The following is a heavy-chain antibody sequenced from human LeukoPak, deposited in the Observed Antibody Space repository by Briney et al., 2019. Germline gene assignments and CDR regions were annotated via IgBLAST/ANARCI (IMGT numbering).Heavy chain of an antibody. CDR2: IYSGGST. J-gene: IGHJ4*02. CDR1: GFTFSSYG. CDR3: ARCGYSSGWYCYYFDY. Sequence: GGSLRLSCAASGFTFSSYGMHWVRQAPGKGLECVSVIYSGGSTYYADSVKGRFTISRDNSKNTLYLQMNSLRAEDAAVYYCARCGYSSGWYCYYFDYWGQGTLVTVSS. V-gene: IGHV3-NL1*01. D-gene: IGHD6-19*01.